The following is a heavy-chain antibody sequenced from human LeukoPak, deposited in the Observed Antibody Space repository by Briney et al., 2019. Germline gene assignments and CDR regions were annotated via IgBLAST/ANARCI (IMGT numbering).Heavy chain of an antibody. J-gene: IGHJ3*02. V-gene: IGHV3-53*01. CDR1: GLTVSSKD. CDR2: IYSGGST. CDR3: ATLARYASDI. D-gene: IGHD5-12*01. Sequence: GGSLRLSCAASGLTVSSKDMSWVRQAPGKGLEWVSVIYSGGSTYYADSVKGRFTISRDNSKNTLYLQINSLRAEDTAVYYCATLARYASDIWGQGTMVTVSS.